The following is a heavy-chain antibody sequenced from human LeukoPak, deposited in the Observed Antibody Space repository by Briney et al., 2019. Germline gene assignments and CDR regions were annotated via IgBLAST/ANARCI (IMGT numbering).Heavy chain of an antibody. J-gene: IGHJ5*02. CDR2: IYYSGST. V-gene: IGHV4-59*08. Sequence: PSETLSLTCTVSGGSISGYYWSWIRQPPGKGLEWIGDIYYSGSTNYSPSLKSRGTISIDTSKKQFSLKLSSVTAADTAVYNCARRYCSSTSCYGWFDPWGQGTLVTVSS. CDR3: ARRYCSSTSCYGWFDP. D-gene: IGHD2-2*01. CDR1: GGSISGYY.